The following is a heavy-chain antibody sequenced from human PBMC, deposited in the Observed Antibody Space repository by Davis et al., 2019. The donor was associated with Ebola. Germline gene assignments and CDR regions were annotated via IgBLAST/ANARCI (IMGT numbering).Heavy chain of an antibody. V-gene: IGHV4-34*01. CDR1: GFTFSSYA. Sequence: GSLRLSCAASGFTFSSYAMSWVRQSPGKGLEWIGEISHSGNTVYKPSLKGRVTILVDTSTNQFSLKVTSVTAADTAVYYCARATRGPVALDHWGQGSLVTVSS. CDR2: ISHSGNT. J-gene: IGHJ4*02. D-gene: IGHD4-23*01. CDR3: ARATRGPVALDH.